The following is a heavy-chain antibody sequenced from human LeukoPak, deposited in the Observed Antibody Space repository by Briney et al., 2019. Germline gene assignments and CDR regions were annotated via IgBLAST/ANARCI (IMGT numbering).Heavy chain of an antibody. CDR3: ARDIGEWFGERWAFDDY. CDR2: ISSSGSYI. J-gene: IGHJ4*02. D-gene: IGHD3-10*01. Sequence: GGSLRLSCAASGFTFSSYSMNWVRQAPGKGLEWVSSISSSGSYISYADSVKGRFTISRDNAKNSLYLQMNSLRAEDTAVYYCARDIGEWFGERWAFDDYWGQGTLVTASS. CDR1: GFTFSSYS. V-gene: IGHV3-21*01.